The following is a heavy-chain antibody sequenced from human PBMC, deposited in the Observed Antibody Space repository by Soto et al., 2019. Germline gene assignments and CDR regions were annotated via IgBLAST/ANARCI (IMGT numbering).Heavy chain of an antibody. V-gene: IGHV4-59*08. J-gene: IGHJ4*02. D-gene: IGHD2-21*02. CDR3: ARHVRGDFHFDY. CDR2: IYYSGST. Sequence: KHSETLSLTCTVCGGSISSYYWSWIRQPPGKGLEWIGYIYYSGSTNYNPSLKSRVTISVDTSKNQFSLKLSSVTAADTAVYYCARHVRGDFHFDYWGQGTLVTVSS. CDR1: GGSISSYY.